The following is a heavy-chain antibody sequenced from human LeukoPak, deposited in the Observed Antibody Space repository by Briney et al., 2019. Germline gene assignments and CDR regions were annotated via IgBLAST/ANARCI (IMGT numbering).Heavy chain of an antibody. Sequence: GSLRLSCAASGFTFGDYSMSWVRQVPGKGLEWLSGIGRVGYTYYADSVKGRFTISRDNSKNTVYLQMKSLRAVDTAIYYCVKDRPCDGCMPMDAWGQGTTVTVSS. CDR2: IGRVGYT. CDR3: VKDRPCDGCMPMDA. V-gene: IGHV3-23*01. D-gene: IGHD5-24*01. J-gene: IGHJ6*02. CDR1: GFTFGDYS.